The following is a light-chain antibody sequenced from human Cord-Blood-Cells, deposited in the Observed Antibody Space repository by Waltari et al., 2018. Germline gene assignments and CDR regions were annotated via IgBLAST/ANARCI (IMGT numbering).Light chain of an antibody. Sequence: EIVLTQSPGTLSLSPGERATLSCRASQSVSSSYLAWYQQKPGQAPRLLIYGASSRATGIPDMFSGSGSGTDFTLTISRLEPEDFAVYYCQQYGRSPTFGGGTKVEIK. CDR1: QSVSSSY. CDR2: GAS. V-gene: IGKV3-20*01. J-gene: IGKJ4*01. CDR3: QQYGRSPT.